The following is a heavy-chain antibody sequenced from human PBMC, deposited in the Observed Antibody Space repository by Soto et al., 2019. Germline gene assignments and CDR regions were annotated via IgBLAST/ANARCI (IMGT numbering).Heavy chain of an antibody. CDR3: ARDFVKYYYGSAPFDP. V-gene: IGHV1-3*01. Sequence: ASVKVSCKASGYTFTSYSMHWVLQAPGQRLEWMGWINAGNGNTKYSQKFQGRVTITRDTSASTAYMELSSLRSEDTAVYYCARDFVKYYYGSAPFDPWGQGTLVTV. CDR2: INAGNGNT. D-gene: IGHD3-10*01. J-gene: IGHJ5*02. CDR1: GYTFTSYS.